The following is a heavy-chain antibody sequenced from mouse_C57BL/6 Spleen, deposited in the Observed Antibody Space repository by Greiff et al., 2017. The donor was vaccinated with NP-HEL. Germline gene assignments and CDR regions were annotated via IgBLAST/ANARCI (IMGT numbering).Heavy chain of an antibody. Sequence: VQLQQSGAELARPGASVKLSCKASGYTFTSYGISWVKQRTGQGLEWIGEIYPRSGNTYYNEKFKGKATLTADKSSSTAYMELRSLTSEDSAVYFCTRVYYDYAGYAMDYWGQGTSVTVSS. CDR3: TRVYYDYAGYAMDY. J-gene: IGHJ4*01. CDR2: IYPRSGNT. CDR1: GYTFTSYG. D-gene: IGHD2-4*01. V-gene: IGHV1-81*01.